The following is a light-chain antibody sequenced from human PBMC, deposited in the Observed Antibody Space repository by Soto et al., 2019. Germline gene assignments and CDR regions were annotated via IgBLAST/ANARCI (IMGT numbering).Light chain of an antibody. CDR1: ENIVTH. CDR2: GAS. CDR3: QQPYRTPLT. Sequence: DIQMTQSPNSLSASLRDRVTITCRASENIVTHLNWYQQRPGKAPKVLIYGASNLQPGVPSRFSGSGSGTDFILTISSLQPEDFASYYCQQPYRTPLTFGAGTKVDIK. V-gene: IGKV1-39*01. J-gene: IGKJ4*01.